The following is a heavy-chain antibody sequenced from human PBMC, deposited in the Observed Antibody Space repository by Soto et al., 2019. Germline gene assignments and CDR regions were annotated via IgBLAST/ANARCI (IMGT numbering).Heavy chain of an antibody. J-gene: IGHJ6*02. D-gene: IGHD6-13*01. Sequence: SETLSLTCTVSVDSITTYYWSCIRQPAGKGLEWIGRIDTSGNTNYTPSLKSRVTMSVDTSKKQFSLKLTSVTAADTAVYYCARYSNNWFQTEGMDVSGQGTTVTVSS. CDR3: ARYSNNWFQTEGMDV. V-gene: IGHV4-4*07. CDR2: IDTSGNT. CDR1: VDSITTYY.